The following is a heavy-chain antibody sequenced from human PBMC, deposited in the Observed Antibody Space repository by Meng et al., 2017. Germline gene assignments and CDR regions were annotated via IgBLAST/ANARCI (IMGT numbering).Heavy chain of an antibody. CDR2: IYHSGST. J-gene: IGHJ4*02. CDR1: GASISCSNW. V-gene: IGHV4-4*02. CDR3: ARILYGDQGLD. D-gene: IGHD4-17*01. Sequence: LRESGPGLWKPSGTLSLTCAVSGASISCSNWWSWVRQHPGKGLVWIGEIYHSGSTNYNPSLKSRVTISVDKSKNQFSLKLSSVTAADTAVYYCARILYGDQGLDWGQGTLVTVSS.